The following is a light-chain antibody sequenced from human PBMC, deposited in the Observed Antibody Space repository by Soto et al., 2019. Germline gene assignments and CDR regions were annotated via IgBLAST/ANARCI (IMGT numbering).Light chain of an antibody. CDR2: GAS. CDR1: QSVAND. J-gene: IGKJ5*01. CDR3: QQYNKWPQT. V-gene: IGKV3-15*01. Sequence: EIVMTQSPATLSVSPGERATLSCRAGQSVANDLAWYQHKPGQAPRLLTHGASTRATGIPARFSGVGSGTEFTLTISSLQSEDFAVYYCQQYNKWPQTFGQGTRLEI.